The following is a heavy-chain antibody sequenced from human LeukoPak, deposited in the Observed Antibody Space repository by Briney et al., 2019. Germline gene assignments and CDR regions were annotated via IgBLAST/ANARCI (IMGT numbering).Heavy chain of an antibody. D-gene: IGHD5-24*01. CDR1: GGSISSHY. Sequence: SETLSLTCTVSGGSISSHYWSWIRQPPGKGLEWIGYIYYGGSTNYNPSLKSRVTISVDTSKNQFSLKLSSVTAADTAVYYCARVIDGYNYDYWGQGTLVTVSS. CDR3: ARVIDGYNYDY. V-gene: IGHV4-59*11. CDR2: IYYGGST. J-gene: IGHJ4*02.